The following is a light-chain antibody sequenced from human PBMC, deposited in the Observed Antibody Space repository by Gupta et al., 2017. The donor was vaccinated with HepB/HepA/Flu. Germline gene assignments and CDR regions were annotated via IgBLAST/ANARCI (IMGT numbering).Light chain of an antibody. CDR1: KLGNKY. Sequence: SYDLTQPLPASVSPGQTATITCGGDKLGNKYASWYQQKPGHSPVLVIYQDDKRPSGIPERFSASNSGNTATLTISGTQALDEADYYCQAWDSSTEVVFGGGTKLTVL. V-gene: IGLV3-1*01. CDR2: QDD. CDR3: QAWDSSTEVV. J-gene: IGLJ2*01.